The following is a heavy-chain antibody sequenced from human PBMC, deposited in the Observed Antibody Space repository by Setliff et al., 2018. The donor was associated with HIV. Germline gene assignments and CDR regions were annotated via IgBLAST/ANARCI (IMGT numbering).Heavy chain of an antibody. D-gene: IGHD2-2*01. V-gene: IGHV3-74*01. Sequence: GSLRLSCAASGFTFNNYWMNWVRQVPGKGLVWVARISPDGRSTTHADAVKGRFTISRDNAKNTLYLHMNSLRAEDTSVYHCALVGGANPSWFDSWGQGTLVTVSS. CDR3: ALVGGANPSWFDS. CDR2: ISPDGRST. J-gene: IGHJ5*01. CDR1: GFTFNNYW.